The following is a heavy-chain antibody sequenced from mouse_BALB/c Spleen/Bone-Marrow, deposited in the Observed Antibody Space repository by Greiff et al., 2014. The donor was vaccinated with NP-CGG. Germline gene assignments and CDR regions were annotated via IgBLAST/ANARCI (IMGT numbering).Heavy chain of an antibody. CDR3: ARNYRYDGSFAY. CDR2: IDPSDSET. CDR1: GYTFTTYW. J-gene: IGHJ3*01. V-gene: IGHV1-69*02. Sequence: QVQLQQSGTVLARPGVSVKLSCKASGYTFTTYWMNWVKQRPGRGLEWIGRIDPSDSETHYNQKFKDKATLTVDKSSSTAYIQLSSLTSEDSAVYYCARNYRYDGSFAYWGQGTLVTVSA. D-gene: IGHD2-12*01.